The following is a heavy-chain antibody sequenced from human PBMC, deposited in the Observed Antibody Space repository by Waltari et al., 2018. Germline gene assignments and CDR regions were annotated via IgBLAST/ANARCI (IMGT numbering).Heavy chain of an antibody. D-gene: IGHD2-21*01. J-gene: IGHJ4*02. CDR1: GGTFSSYA. Sequence: QVQLVQSGAEVKKPGSSVKVSCKASGGTFSSYAISWVRTAPGQGLEWMGWISPIFGTANYAQKFQGRVTITTDESTSTAYMELSSLRSEDTAVYYCARGPLLAYCGGDCYPQFDYWGQGTLVTVSS. CDR2: ISPIFGTA. CDR3: ARGPLLAYCGGDCYPQFDY. V-gene: IGHV1-69*05.